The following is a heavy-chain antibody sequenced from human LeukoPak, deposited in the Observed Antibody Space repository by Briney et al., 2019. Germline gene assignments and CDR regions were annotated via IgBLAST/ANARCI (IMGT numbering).Heavy chain of an antibody. D-gene: IGHD2-2*01. J-gene: IGHJ5*02. CDR2: IYPGDSDT. Sequence: GESLKISCKGSGYSFTSYWIGWVRQMPGKGLEWMGIIYPGDSDTRYSPSFQGQVTISADKSISTAYLQWSSLKASDTAMYYCARGTYCSSTSCYPVAWFDPWGQGTLVTVSS. CDR3: ARGTYCSSTSCYPVAWFDP. V-gene: IGHV5-51*01. CDR1: GYSFTSYW.